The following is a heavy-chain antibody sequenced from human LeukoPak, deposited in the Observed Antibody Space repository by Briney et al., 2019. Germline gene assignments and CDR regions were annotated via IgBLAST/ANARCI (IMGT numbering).Heavy chain of an antibody. D-gene: IGHD6-13*01. J-gene: IGHJ5*02. CDR1: GYSISSGYY. V-gene: IGHV4-38-2*02. CDR3: ARAYHSSWYLNWFDP. Sequence: SETLSPTCTVSGYSISSGYYWGWIRQPPGKGLEWIGSIYHSGSTYYNPSLKSRVTISVDTSKDQFSLKLSSVTAADTAVYYCARAYHSSWYLNWFDPWGQGTLVTVSS. CDR2: IYHSGST.